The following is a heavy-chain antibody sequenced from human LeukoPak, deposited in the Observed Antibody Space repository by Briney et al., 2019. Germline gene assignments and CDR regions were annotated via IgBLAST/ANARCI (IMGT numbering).Heavy chain of an antibody. CDR3: AKTMMKMGATTQRFYN. Sequence: GGSLRLSCAASGLTFSSYGMHWVRQAPGKGLEWVAFIRYDGSNKYYADSVKGRFTISRDNSKNTLYLQMNSLRAEDTAVYYCAKTMMKMGATTQRFYNWGQGTLVTVSS. V-gene: IGHV3-30*02. J-gene: IGHJ4*02. D-gene: IGHD1-26*01. CDR2: IRYDGSNK. CDR1: GLTFSSYG.